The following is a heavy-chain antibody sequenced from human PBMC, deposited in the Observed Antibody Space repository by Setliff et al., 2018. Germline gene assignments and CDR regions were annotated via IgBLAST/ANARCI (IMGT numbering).Heavy chain of an antibody. J-gene: IGHJ6*02. CDR1: GFTFDNAW. CDR2: IKTKGDGGTT. V-gene: IGHV3-15*01. D-gene: IGHD3-3*01. Sequence: GGSLRLSCAASGFTFDNAWMSWVRQAPGRGLEWVGRIKTKGDGGTTDYAAPVKGRFTISIDDSKNTLYVQMNSLKTEDTGVYYCTTDRGFSEWPLYGSLVSHYYGMDVWGQGTTVTVSS. CDR3: TTDRGFSEWPLYGSLVSHYYGMDV.